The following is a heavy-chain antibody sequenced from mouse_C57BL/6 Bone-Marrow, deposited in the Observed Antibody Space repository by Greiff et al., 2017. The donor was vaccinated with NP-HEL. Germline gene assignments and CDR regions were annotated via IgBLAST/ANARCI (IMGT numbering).Heavy chain of an antibody. J-gene: IGHJ3*01. CDR3: ARYKYYGSSYDWFAY. V-gene: IGHV7-3*01. CDR2: IRNKANGYTT. CDR1: GFTFTAYY. Sequence: EVKLVESGGGLVQPGGSLSLSCAASGFTFTAYYMSWVRQPPGKALEWLGFIRNKANGYTTEYSASVKGRFTISRDNSQSILYLQKNALRAEDSATYYSARYKYYGSSYDWFAYWGQGTLVTVSA. D-gene: IGHD1-1*01.